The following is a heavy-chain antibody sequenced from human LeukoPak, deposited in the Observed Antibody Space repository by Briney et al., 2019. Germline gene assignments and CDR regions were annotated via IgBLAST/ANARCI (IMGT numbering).Heavy chain of an antibody. Sequence: SETLSLTCAVYGGSFSGYYWSWIRQPPGKGLEWIGEINHSGSTNYNPSPKSRVTISVDTSKNQFSLKLSSVTAADTAVYYCARGPCYYGSGSYCPRYYYYGMDVWGKGTTVTVSS. CDR1: GGSFSGYY. CDR3: ARGPCYYGSGSYCPRYYYYGMDV. D-gene: IGHD3-10*01. CDR2: INHSGST. V-gene: IGHV4-34*01. J-gene: IGHJ6*04.